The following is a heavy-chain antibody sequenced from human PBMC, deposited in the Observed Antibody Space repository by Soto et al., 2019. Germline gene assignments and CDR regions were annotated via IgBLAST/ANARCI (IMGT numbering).Heavy chain of an antibody. J-gene: IGHJ5*01. Sequence: QVQLQESGPGLVKPSQTLSLNCSVSGGSISRDSYYWTWIRQHPGKGLEWIGYIYYTGITHYSPSLRTRVTISVDTSNSQFSLNLNSVTAADTAVYYCATGTSSWFESWGQGTLVTVSS. V-gene: IGHV4-31*03. CDR1: GGSISRDSYY. CDR3: ATGTSSWFES. CDR2: IYYTGIT. D-gene: IGHD1-1*01.